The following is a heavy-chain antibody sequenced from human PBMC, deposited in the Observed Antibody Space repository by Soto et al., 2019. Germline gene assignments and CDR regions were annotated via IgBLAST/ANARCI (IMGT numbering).Heavy chain of an antibody. CDR1: GFTFSGSS. CDR3: DTRYCSSSSCYDF. J-gene: IGHJ4*02. D-gene: IGHD2-2*01. CDR2: IRSKANSYAK. Sequence: GGSLRLSCAASGFTFSGSSMHWVRQASGKGLEWVGRIRSKANSYAKAYAASVKGSFTISTDDSKNKVYLHMNSLKTAVMSVYSADTRYCSSSSCYDFWGQGTLVTVSS. V-gene: IGHV3-73*01.